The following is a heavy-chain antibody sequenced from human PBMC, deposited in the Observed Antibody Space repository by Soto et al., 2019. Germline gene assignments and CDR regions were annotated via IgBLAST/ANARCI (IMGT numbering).Heavy chain of an antibody. CDR2: ISSSSSTI. V-gene: IGHV3-48*02. Sequence: PGGSLRLSCAASGFTFSSYSMNWVRQAPGKGLEWVSYISSSSSTIYYADSVKGRFTISRDNAKNSLYLQMNSLRDEDTAVYYCAREARFLEGFSLNWLDPWDQGTLVPFSS. CDR3: AREARFLEGFSLNWLDP. J-gene: IGHJ5*02. CDR1: GFTFSSYS. D-gene: IGHD3-3*01.